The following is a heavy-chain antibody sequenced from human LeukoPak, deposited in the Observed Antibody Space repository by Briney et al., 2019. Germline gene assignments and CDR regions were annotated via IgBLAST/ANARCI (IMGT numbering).Heavy chain of an antibody. CDR2: ISAYNGNT. V-gene: IGHV1-18*01. J-gene: IGHJ5*02. Sequence: ASVKVSCKASGYTFTSYGISWVRQAPGQGLEWMGWISAYNGNTNYAQKLQGRVTMTTDTSTSTAYMELRSLRSDDTAVYYCARALSWSTVVTLGWFDPWGQGTLVTVSS. CDR3: ARALSWSTVVTLGWFDP. D-gene: IGHD4-23*01. CDR1: GYTFTSYG.